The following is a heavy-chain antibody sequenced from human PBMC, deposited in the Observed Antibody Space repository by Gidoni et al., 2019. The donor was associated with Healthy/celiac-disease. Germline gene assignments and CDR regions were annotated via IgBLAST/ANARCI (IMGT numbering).Heavy chain of an antibody. J-gene: IGHJ4*02. CDR2: INPNRGGT. CDR1: GYTFTGYY. CDR3: ARGDYCSSTSCYGFDY. Sequence: QVQLVQSGAPVHKPASSVKVSCTASGYTFTGYYMHWVRQAPGQGLEWMGWINPNRGGTNYEQKFQGRVTMTRDTSISTAYMEVSRLRSEDTAVYYWARGDYCSSTSCYGFDYWGQGTLVTVSS. V-gene: IGHV1-2*02. D-gene: IGHD2-2*01.